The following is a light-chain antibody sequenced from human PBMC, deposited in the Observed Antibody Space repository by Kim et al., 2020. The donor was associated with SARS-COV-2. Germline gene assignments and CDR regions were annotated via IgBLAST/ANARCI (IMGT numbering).Light chain of an antibody. CDR2: QHT. CDR3: QAWDSSTAV. Sequence: SYELTQPPSVSVSPGQTASITCSGSKLGDKYAYWYQKKPGQSPILVIYQHTKRPSGISQRFSGSSFGNTATLTISRAQTIDEADYYCQAWDSSTAVFGGGTQLTVL. J-gene: IGLJ3*02. CDR1: KLGDKY. V-gene: IGLV3-1*01.